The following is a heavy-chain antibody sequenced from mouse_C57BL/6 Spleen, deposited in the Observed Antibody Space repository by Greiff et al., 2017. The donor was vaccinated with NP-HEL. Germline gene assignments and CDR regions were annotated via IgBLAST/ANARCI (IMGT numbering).Heavy chain of an antibody. V-gene: IGHV1-9*01. D-gene: IGHD2-2*01. CDR2: ILPGSGST. J-gene: IGHJ3*01. CDR1: GYTFTGYW. Sequence: VQLQQSGAELMKPGASVKLSCKATGYTFTGYWIEWVKQRPGHGLEWIGEILPGSGSTNYNEQFKGKATFTADTSSNTAYMKLSSLTTEDSAIYYCARRGGYPWFAYWGQGTLVTVSA. CDR3: ARRGGYPWFAY.